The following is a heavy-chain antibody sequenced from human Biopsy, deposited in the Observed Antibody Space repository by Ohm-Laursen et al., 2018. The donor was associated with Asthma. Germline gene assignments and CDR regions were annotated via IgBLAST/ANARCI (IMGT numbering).Heavy chain of an antibody. Sequence: SSLRLSCTASGFTFSENGMHWVRQAPGKGLEWVALIWNDGNKNYYADSVRGRFTISRDNSKNMLYLQMNSLRAEDTAVYFCARGIYDMDVRGQGTTVTVSS. V-gene: IGHV3-33*08. CDR1: GFTFSENG. CDR3: ARGIYDMDV. CDR2: IWNDGNKN. J-gene: IGHJ6*02.